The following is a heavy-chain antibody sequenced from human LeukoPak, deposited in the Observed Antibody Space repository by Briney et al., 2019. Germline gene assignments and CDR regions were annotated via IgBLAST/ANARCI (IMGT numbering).Heavy chain of an antibody. J-gene: IGHJ1*01. CDR2: TYSDGST. CDR3: ARERFGAHSEH. Sequence: PGGSLRLSCAASGFTVSNNRMGWVRQAPGKGLEWVSITYSDGSTYYADSVRGRFTISRDDSKNTLYLQMNSLRAEDTAVYYCARERFGAHSEHWGQGTLVTVSS. D-gene: IGHD3-16*01. V-gene: IGHV3-53*01. CDR1: GFTVSNNR.